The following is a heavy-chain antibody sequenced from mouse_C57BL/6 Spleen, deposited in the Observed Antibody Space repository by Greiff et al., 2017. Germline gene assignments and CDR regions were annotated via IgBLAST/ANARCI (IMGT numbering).Heavy chain of an antibody. Sequence: QVQLQQSGAELVRPGSSVKLSCKASGYTFTSYWMDWVKQRPGQGLEWIGNIYPSDSETHYNQKFKDKATLTVDKSSGTAYMQLSSLTSEDSAVYYCAARLRTSRYWGQGTTLTVSS. CDR3: AARLRTSRY. V-gene: IGHV1-61*01. D-gene: IGHD3-2*02. J-gene: IGHJ2*01. CDR1: GYTFTSYW. CDR2: IYPSDSET.